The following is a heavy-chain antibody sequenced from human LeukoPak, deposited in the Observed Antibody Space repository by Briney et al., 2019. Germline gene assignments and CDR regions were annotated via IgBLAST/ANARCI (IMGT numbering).Heavy chain of an antibody. D-gene: IGHD2-21*02. J-gene: IGHJ6*02. CDR2: IIPFLGTT. V-gene: IGHV1-69*10. CDR3: ATSYPGSKMACGGDCYSPYYYYYGMDV. Sequence: ASVKVSCKASGGVFTTYAISWVRQAPGQGLEWMGGIIPFLGTTIYAQKFQGRVTMTEDTSTDTAYMELSSLRSEDTAVYYCATSYPGSKMACGGDCYSPYYYYYGMDVWGQGTTVTVSS. CDR1: GGVFTTYA.